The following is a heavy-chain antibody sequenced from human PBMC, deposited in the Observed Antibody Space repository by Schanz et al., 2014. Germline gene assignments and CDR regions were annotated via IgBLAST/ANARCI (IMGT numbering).Heavy chain of an antibody. CDR1: GFTYSSYW. V-gene: IGHV3-23*04. D-gene: IGHD2-21*01. CDR3: AKGQGAVINNWYFDL. Sequence: EVQLVESGGGLVQPGGSLRLSCAASGFTYSSYWMHWVRQAPGKGLEWVSTVYMSAASTRYADSVKGRFIISRDNSINTLSLQMNSLIADDTAVYYCAKGQGAVINNWYFDLWGRGTLVTVSS. CDR2: VYMSAAST. J-gene: IGHJ2*01.